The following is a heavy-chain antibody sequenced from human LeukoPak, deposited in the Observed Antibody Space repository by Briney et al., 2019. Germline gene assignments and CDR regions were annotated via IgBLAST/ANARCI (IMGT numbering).Heavy chain of an antibody. V-gene: IGHV3-53*01. CDR1: GFTVSSNH. CDR2: IYSGGST. Sequence: GGSLRLSCAASGFTVSSNHMSWVRQAPGKGLEWVSVIYSGGSTYYADSVKGRFTISRDNSKNTLYLQMNSLRAEDTAVYYCARAPPYYYDSSGYLFGEAFDIWGQGTMVTVSS. D-gene: IGHD3-22*01. CDR3: ARAPPYYYDSSGYLFGEAFDI. J-gene: IGHJ3*02.